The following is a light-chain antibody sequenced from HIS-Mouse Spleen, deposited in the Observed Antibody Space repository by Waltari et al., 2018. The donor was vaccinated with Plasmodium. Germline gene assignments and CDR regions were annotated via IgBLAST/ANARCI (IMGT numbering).Light chain of an antibody. Sequence: AIQLTQSPSSLSASAGDRVTITCRASQGNSSAVDWYQQKTGKAPKLLIYDASSLGSGVPSRFSGSGSGTDFTLTISSLQPEDFATDYCQQFNSYPQVTFGGGTKVEIK. CDR2: DAS. CDR1: QGNSSA. CDR3: QQFNSYPQVT. J-gene: IGKJ4*01. V-gene: IGKV1-13*02.